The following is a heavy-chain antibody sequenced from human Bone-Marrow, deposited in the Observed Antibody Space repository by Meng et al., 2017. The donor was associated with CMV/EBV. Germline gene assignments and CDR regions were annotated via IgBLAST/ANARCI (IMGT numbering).Heavy chain of an antibody. CDR1: GYTFTSYG. CDR2: ISAYNGNT. V-gene: IGHV1-18*01. Sequence: ASVKVSCKASGYTFTSYGISWVRQAPGQGLEWMGWISAYNGNTNYAQKLQGRVTMTTDTSTSTAYMELRSLRSDDTAVYYWARDFSQWEPDMQDGFDIWGQGTMVTVSS. J-gene: IGHJ3*02. CDR3: ARDFSQWEPDMQDGFDI. D-gene: IGHD1-26*01.